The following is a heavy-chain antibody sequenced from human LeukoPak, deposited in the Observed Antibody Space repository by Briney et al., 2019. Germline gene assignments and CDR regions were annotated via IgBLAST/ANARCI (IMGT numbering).Heavy chain of an antibody. V-gene: IGHV4-39*07. CDR2: IYYSGST. D-gene: IGHD2-15*01. CDR1: GGSISSSSYY. J-gene: IGHJ3*02. Sequence: PSETLSLTCTVSGGSISSSSYYWGWIRQPPGKGLEWIGSIYYSGSTYYNPSLKSRVTISVDTSKNQFSLKLSSVTAADTAVYYCAKQEGDIVVVVAATLWAFDIWGQGTMVTVSS. CDR3: AKQEGDIVVVVAATLWAFDI.